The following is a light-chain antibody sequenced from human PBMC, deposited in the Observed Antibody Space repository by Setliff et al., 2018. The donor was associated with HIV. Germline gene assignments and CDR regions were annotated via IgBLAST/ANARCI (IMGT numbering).Light chain of an antibody. J-gene: IGLJ1*01. V-gene: IGLV2-18*02. Sequence: ALTQPPSVSGSPGQSVTISCTGTSSDVGSYNRVSWYQQPPGTAPKLMIYEVSNRPSGVPDRFSGSKSGNTASLTISGLQAEDEADYYCSSYSSTSTLYVFGTGTKVTV. CDR2: EVS. CDR1: SSDVGSYNR. CDR3: SSYSSTSTLYV.